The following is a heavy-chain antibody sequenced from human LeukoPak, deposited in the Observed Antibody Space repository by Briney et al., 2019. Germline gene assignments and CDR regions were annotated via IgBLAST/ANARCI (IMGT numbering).Heavy chain of an antibody. CDR2: IYHSGST. V-gene: IGHV4-30-2*01. CDR1: GGSISSGGYY. CDR3: ARVRGSPDYGGNSENKKTDDY. D-gene: IGHD4-23*01. Sequence: PSETLSLTCTVSGGSISSGGYYWSWLRQPPGKGLEWIVYIYHSGSTYYNPSLKSRVTISVDRSKNQFSLKLSSVTAADTAVYYCARVRGSPDYGGNSENKKTDDYWGQGTLVTVSS. J-gene: IGHJ4*02.